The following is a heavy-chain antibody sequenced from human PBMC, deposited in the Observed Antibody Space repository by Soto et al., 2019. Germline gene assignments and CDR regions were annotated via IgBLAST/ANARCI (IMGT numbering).Heavy chain of an antibody. CDR2: ISAYKGNT. CDR1: GYTFTNYG. V-gene: IGHV1-18*01. Sequence: ASVKVSCKASGYTFTNYGISWVRQAPGQGLEWMGWISAYKGNTNYAQKFQGRVTLTTDTSTSTASMELWSLRSDDTAVYYCARDLNRVFDEDFRGTPAYWGQGTLVTVSS. CDR3: ARDLNRVFDEDFRGTPAY. D-gene: IGHD1-1*01. J-gene: IGHJ4*02.